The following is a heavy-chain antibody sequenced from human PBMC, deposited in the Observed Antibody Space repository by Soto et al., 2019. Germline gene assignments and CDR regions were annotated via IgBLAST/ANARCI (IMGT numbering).Heavy chain of an antibody. CDR3: ARDPLGWNYFDY. Sequence: SETLSLTCXVAGGSISSYYWSWIRQPPGKGQEWIGYIYYSGSTNCNPSLKSRVTISVDTSKNQLSLKRSSVTAADTAVYYCARDPLGWNYFDYWGQGTLVTVSS. CDR2: IYYSGST. V-gene: IGHV4-59*01. CDR1: GGSISSYY. J-gene: IGHJ4*02. D-gene: IGHD6-19*01.